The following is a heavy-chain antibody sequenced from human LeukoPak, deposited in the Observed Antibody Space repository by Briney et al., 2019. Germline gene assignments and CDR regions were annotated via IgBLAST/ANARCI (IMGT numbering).Heavy chain of an antibody. Sequence: GGSLRLSCAASGFTFSNYAMSWVRQAPGKGLEWVSTVSGSGDSTYYADSVKGRFTISRDNSKNTLYLQMNSLRAEDTAVYYCAKGRGTYDSSGYFDAFDIWGQGTMVTVSS. CDR2: VSGSGDST. CDR1: GFTFSNYA. J-gene: IGHJ3*02. V-gene: IGHV3-23*01. D-gene: IGHD3-22*01. CDR3: AKGRGTYDSSGYFDAFDI.